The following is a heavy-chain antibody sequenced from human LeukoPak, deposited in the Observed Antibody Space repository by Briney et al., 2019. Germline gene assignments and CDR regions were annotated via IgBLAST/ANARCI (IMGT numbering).Heavy chain of an antibody. D-gene: IGHD3-22*01. V-gene: IGHV3-23*01. Sequence: GGSLRLSCAASGFTFSSYAMSWVRQAPGKGLEWVSAISGSGGSTYYADSVKGRFAISRDNSKNTLYLQMNSLRAEDTAVYYCAKATMIVVVILFDYWGQGTLVTVSS. CDR1: GFTFSSYA. CDR2: ISGSGGST. CDR3: AKATMIVVVILFDY. J-gene: IGHJ4*02.